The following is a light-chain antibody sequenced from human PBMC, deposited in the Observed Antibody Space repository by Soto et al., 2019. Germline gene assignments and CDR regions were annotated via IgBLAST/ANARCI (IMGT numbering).Light chain of an antibody. CDR3: QQFANFPLT. CDR1: QDIGDS. V-gene: IGKV1-33*01. CDR2: RAS. Sequence: DIQMTQSASSLSASHGDRVTITCRASQDIGDSLNWYQHKPDRAPRLLIYRASSLEAGVPSRFSASRSGTEFTVTISSLQPDDFATYYCQQFANFPLTFGGGTKVDIK. J-gene: IGKJ4*01.